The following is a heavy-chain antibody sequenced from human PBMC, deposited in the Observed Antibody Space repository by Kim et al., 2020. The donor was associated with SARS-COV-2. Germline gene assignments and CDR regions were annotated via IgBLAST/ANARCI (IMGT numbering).Heavy chain of an antibody. CDR3: ARVSPGNSYGSGPSDY. CDR1: GFMFNNYN. CDR2: ISSSSAYI. V-gene: IGHV3-21*01. Sequence: GGSLRLSCAASGFMFNNYNMNWVRQAPGKGLEWVSSISSSSAYINYADSVKGRFTISRDNADNSLYLQMNSLRAEDTAVYYCARVSPGNSYGSGPSDYWGQGTLVTVSS. D-gene: IGHD3-10*01. J-gene: IGHJ4*02.